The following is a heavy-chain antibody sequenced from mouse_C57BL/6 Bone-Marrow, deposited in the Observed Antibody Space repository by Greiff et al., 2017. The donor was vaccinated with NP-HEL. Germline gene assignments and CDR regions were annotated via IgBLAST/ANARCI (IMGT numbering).Heavy chain of an antibody. V-gene: IGHV1-19*01. D-gene: IGHD3-1*01. CDR3: ARSGWAWFAY. Sequence: VQLKESGPVLVKPGASVKMSCKASGYTFTDYYMNWVKQSHGKSLEWIGVINPYNGGTSYNQKFKGKATLTVDKSSSTAYMELNSLTSADSAVYYCARSGWAWFAYWGQGTLVTVSA. CDR2: INPYNGGT. CDR1: GYTFTDYY. J-gene: IGHJ3*01.